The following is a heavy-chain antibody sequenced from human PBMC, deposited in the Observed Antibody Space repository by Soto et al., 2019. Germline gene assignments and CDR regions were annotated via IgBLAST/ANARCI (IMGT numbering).Heavy chain of an antibody. CDR3: ATVTHDYGDYELLDV. CDR1: GGSISSHY. J-gene: IGHJ6*04. D-gene: IGHD4-17*01. V-gene: IGHV4-59*11. Sequence: PSETLSLTCTVSGGSISSHYWSWIRQPPGKGLEWIGYIYYSGSTNYNPSLKSRVTISVDTSKNQFSLKLSSVTAADTAVYYCATVTHDYGDYELLDVWGKGTTVTVSS. CDR2: IYYSGST.